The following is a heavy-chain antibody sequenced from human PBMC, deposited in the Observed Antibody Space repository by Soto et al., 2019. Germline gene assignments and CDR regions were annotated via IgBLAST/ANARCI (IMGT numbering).Heavy chain of an antibody. J-gene: IGHJ4*01. CDR1: GYTFTNYG. V-gene: IGHV1-18*01. CDR3: SRGTSIPASGDY. D-gene: IGHD6-6*01. Sequence: QVQLVQSGAEVKKPGASVKVSCKASGYTFTNYGINWVRQATGQGLEWLGWVSAYNGERRYAQRVQARVIMTTDTSTTTAFMELRSLMSDDTAVYYCSRGTSIPASGDYWGQGTLVTVSS. CDR2: VSAYNGER.